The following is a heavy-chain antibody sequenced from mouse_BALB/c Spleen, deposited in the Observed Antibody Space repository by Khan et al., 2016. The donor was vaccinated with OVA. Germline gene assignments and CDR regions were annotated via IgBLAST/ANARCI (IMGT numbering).Heavy chain of an antibody. J-gene: IGHJ3*01. Sequence: QVQLQQSGPELVKPGASVKMSCKASGYTFTDYVINWVKQRTGQGLEWIGEIYPGSGSTYYNEKFTGTATLTEDTSSNTAYMQLSSLTSEDSAVYFCAKNYASWFAYWGQGTLVTVSA. CDR2: IYPGSGST. V-gene: IGHV1-77*01. CDR1: GYTFTDYV. CDR3: AKNYASWFAY.